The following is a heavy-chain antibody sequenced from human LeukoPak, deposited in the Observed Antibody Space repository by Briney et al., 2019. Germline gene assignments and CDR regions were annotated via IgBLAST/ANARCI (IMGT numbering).Heavy chain of an antibody. CDR1: GFTFSNAW. J-gene: IGHJ3*02. V-gene: IGHV3-15*01. CDR3: TTESSSWYDPAFDI. CDR2: IKSKTDGGTT. Sequence: GGSLRLSCAASGFTFSNAWMSWVRQAPGKGLEWVGRIKSKTDGGTTDYAAPVKGRFTISRDDSKNTLYLQMNSLKTEDTAVYYCTTESSSWYDPAFDIWGQGTMVTVSS. D-gene: IGHD6-13*01.